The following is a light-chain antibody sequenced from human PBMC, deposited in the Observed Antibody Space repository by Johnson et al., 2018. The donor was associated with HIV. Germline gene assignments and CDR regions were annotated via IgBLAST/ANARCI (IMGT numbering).Light chain of an antibody. Sequence: QSVLTQPPSVSAAPGQKVTISCSGSSSNIGNNYVSWYQQLPGTAPKLLIYDDNKRPSGTPDRFSGSKSATSATLGITGLQTGDEADYYCGTWETSLSAGLLYVFGPGTKVTVL. CDR2: DDN. CDR1: SSNIGNNY. V-gene: IGLV1-51*01. J-gene: IGLJ1*01. CDR3: GTWETSLSAGLLYV.